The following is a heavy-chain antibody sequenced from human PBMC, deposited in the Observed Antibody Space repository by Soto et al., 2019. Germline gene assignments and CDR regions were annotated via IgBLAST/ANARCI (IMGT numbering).Heavy chain of an antibody. J-gene: IGHJ4*02. Sequence: QVQLQESGPGLVKPSQTLSLTCTVSGGSISSGGYYWSWIRQHPGKGLEWIGYIYYSGSTYYNPSLKSRVTISVAASKNEFSLKLSSVTAADTAVYYCARGLMEILSGYYVDYWGQGTLVTVSS. V-gene: IGHV4-31*03. D-gene: IGHD3-9*01. CDR3: ARGLMEILSGYYVDY. CDR1: GGSISSGGYY. CDR2: IYYSGST.